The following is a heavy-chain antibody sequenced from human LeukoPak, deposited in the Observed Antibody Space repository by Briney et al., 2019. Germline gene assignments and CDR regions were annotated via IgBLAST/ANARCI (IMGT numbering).Heavy chain of an antibody. CDR1: GFTFDDYA. CDR2: IGWNSGNI. Sequence: GRSLRLSCAASGFTFDDYAMHWVRQALGKGLEWVSGIGWNSGNIGYADSVKGRFTISRDNAKNSLYLQMNSLRAEDTALYYCAKDATYDVWDAFDIWGQGTMVTVSS. J-gene: IGHJ3*02. D-gene: IGHD3-3*01. V-gene: IGHV3-9*01. CDR3: AKDATYDVWDAFDI.